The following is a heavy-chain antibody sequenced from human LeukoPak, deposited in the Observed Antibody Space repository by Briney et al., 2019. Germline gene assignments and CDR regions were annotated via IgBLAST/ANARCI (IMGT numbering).Heavy chain of an antibody. Sequence: GGSLRLSCAASGFTVSSNYMSWVRQAPGKGLEWVSVIYSGGSTYYADSVKGRFTISRDNSKNTLYLQMNSLRAEDTAVYYCAREGAYYDFWSGYLGAFDIWGQGTMVTVPS. CDR3: AREGAYYDFWSGYLGAFDI. D-gene: IGHD3-3*01. CDR1: GFTVSSNY. CDR2: IYSGGST. J-gene: IGHJ3*02. V-gene: IGHV3-66*01.